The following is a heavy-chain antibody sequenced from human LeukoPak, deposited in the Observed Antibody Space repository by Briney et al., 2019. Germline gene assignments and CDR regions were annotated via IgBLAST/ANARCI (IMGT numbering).Heavy chain of an antibody. CDR1: GFTFSSYW. Sequence: GGSLRLSCAASGFTFSSYWMSWVRQAPGKGLEWASTISGSGGSTYYADSVKGRFTISRDNSHNTLYLQMNSLRVEDTAVYYCARERDPYGDYIIDAFDIWGRGTMVTVSS. CDR3: ARERDPYGDYIIDAFDI. J-gene: IGHJ3*02. CDR2: ISGSGGST. V-gene: IGHV3-23*01. D-gene: IGHD4-17*01.